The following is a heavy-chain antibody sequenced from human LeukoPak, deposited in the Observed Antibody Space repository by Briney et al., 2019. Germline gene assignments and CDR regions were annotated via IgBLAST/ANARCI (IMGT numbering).Heavy chain of an antibody. Sequence: HPGGSLRLSCAASGFTFSSYAMSWVRQAPGKGLEWVSAISGSGGSTYYADSVKGRFTISRDNSKNTLYLQMNSLRAEDTAVYYCAKGLTGYYGSGSSYYFDYWGQGTLVTVSS. V-gene: IGHV3-23*01. J-gene: IGHJ4*02. CDR3: AKGLTGYYGSGSSYYFDY. CDR2: ISGSGGST. CDR1: GFTFSSYA. D-gene: IGHD3-10*01.